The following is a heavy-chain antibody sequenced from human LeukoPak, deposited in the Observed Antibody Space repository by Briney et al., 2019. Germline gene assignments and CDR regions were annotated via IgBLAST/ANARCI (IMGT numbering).Heavy chain of an antibody. V-gene: IGHV3-74*01. CDR2: INSDGSST. J-gene: IGHJ4*02. CDR1: GFTFSSYW. CDR3: ARNSGSYYFDY. Sequence: GGSLRLSCAASGFTFSSYWMHWVRQAPGKGLVWVSRINSDGSSTSYADSVKGRFTISRDNAKNTLYLQMNSLRAEDAAVYYCARNSGSYYFDYWGQGTLVTVSS. D-gene: IGHD1-26*01.